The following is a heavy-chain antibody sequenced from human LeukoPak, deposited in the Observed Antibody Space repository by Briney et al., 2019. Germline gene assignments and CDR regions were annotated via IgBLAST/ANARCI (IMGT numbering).Heavy chain of an antibody. D-gene: IGHD4-11*01. CDR2: INSDGSST. CDR3: ASWGYSKGYYMDV. V-gene: IGHV3-74*01. Sequence: GGSLRLSCAASGFTFSSYLMHWVRQAPGKGLVWVSRINSDGSSTSYADSVKGRFTISRDNAKNTLYLQMNSLRAEDTAVYYCASWGYSKGYYMDVWGKGTTVTVSS. J-gene: IGHJ6*03. CDR1: GFTFSSYL.